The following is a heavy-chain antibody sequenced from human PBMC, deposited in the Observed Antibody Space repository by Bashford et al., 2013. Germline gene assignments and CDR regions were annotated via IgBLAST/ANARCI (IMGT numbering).Heavy chain of an antibody. CDR2: IIPIFGTA. CDR1: GYTFASYG. V-gene: IGHV1-69*06. J-gene: IGHJ6*02. CDR3: AREEVRLGXDV. Sequence: SVKVSCEASGYTFASYGFSWVRQAPGQGLEWMGGIIPIFGTANYAQKFQGRVTITADKSTSTAYMELSSLRSEDTAVYYCAREEVRLGXDVVGPRDHGHRLL.